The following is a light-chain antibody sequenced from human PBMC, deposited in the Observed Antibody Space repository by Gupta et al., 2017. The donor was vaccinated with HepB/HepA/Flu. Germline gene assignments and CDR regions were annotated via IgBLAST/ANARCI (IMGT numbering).Light chain of an antibody. J-gene: IGKJ1*01. CDR2: GAS. Sequence: EIVLTQSPGTLSLSPGERATRSCRARQSVSSSYLAWYQQKPGQAPRLLIYGASSRATGIPDRFSGSGSGTEFTLTISRLEPEDFAVYYCQHDCSSPETFGQGTKVEIK. CDR1: QSVSSSY. CDR3: QHDCSSPET. V-gene: IGKV3-20*01.